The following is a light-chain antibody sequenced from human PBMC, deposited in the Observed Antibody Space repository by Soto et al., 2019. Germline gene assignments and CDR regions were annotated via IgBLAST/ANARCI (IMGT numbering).Light chain of an antibody. V-gene: IGKV3-15*01. Sequence: IVMTQSPATLSVFTGGRASLSCRASQSVSNNLAWYQKKPGKAPRLLIYGASTRAAGISVRFSGSGSGTEFTLIISSLQSDDAAVYYCQQYHNAGSTFGQGTKVEI. J-gene: IGKJ1*01. CDR2: GAS. CDR3: QQYHNAGST. CDR1: QSVSNN.